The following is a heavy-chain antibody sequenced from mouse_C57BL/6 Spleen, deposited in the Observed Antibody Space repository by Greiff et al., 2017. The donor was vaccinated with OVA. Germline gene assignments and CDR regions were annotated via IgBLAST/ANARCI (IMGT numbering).Heavy chain of an antibody. CDR1: GYAFTNYL. CDR2: INPGSGGT. CDR3: ARYYDYSYYFDY. Sequence: QVQLKQSGAELVRPGTSVKVSCKASGYAFTNYLIEWVKQRPGQGLEWIGVINPGSGGTNYNEKFKGKATLTADKSSSTAYMQLSSLTSEDSAVYFCARYYDYSYYFDYWGQGTTLTVSS. D-gene: IGHD2-4*01. V-gene: IGHV1-54*01. J-gene: IGHJ2*01.